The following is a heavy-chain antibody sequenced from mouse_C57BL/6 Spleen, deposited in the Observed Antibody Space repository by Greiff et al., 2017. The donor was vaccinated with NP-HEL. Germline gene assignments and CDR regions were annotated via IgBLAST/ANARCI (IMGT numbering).Heavy chain of an antibody. CDR1: GFNIKDYY. CDR3: ARYYDYDAAWFAY. J-gene: IGHJ3*01. CDR2: IDPEDGET. Sequence: DVKLVESGAELVKPGASVKLSCTASGFNIKDYYMHWVKQRTEQGLEWIGRIDPEDGETKYAPKFQGKATITADTSSNTAYLQLSSLTSEDTAVYYCARYYDYDAAWFAYWGQGTLVTVSA. V-gene: IGHV14-2*01. D-gene: IGHD2-4*01.